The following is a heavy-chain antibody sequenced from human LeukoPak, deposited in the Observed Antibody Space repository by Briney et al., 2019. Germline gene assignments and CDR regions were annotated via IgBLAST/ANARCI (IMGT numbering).Heavy chain of an antibody. CDR3: ARVPGGLEWADFDY. CDR2: ISSSSSDI. Sequence: PGGSLRLSCAASGFTFSSYWMSWVRQAPGKGLEWVSCISSSSSDIKYADSVKGRFTISRDNAKNSLYLQLSSLRAEDTAVYYCARVPGGLEWADFDYWGQGTLVTVSS. V-gene: IGHV3-21*01. D-gene: IGHD3-3*01. CDR1: GFTFSSYW. J-gene: IGHJ4*02.